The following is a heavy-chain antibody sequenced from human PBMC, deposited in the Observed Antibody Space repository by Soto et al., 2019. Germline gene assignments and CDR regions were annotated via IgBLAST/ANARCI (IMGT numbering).Heavy chain of an antibody. CDR3: GRRYSGYGDY. Sequence: SETLSLTCTVSGGSITSYYWSWIRQPPGKGLEWIGYIYFSGSANYNPSLKSRVTISVDTSKNQFSLKLSSVTAADTAVYYCGRRYSGYGDYWGQGTLVTVSS. J-gene: IGHJ4*02. CDR2: IYFSGSA. V-gene: IGHV4-59*08. CDR1: GGSITSYY. D-gene: IGHD5-12*01.